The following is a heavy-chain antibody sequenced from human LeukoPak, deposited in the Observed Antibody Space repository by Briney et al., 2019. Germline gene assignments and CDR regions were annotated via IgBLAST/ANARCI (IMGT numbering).Heavy chain of an antibody. Sequence: ASVKVSCKASGYTFTSYGISWVRQATGQGLEWMGWMNPNSGNTGYAQKFQGRVTITRNTSISTAYMELSSLRSEDTAVYYCARGLHSSGWYVGDYYYYYMDVWGKGTTVTVSS. D-gene: IGHD6-19*01. CDR2: MNPNSGNT. CDR1: GYTFTSYG. V-gene: IGHV1-8*03. CDR3: ARGLHSSGWYVGDYYYYYMDV. J-gene: IGHJ6*03.